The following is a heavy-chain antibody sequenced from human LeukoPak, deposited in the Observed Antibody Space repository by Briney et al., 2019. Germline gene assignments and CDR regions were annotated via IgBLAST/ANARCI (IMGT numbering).Heavy chain of an antibody. CDR1: GGSISSSSYY. Sequence: SETLSLTCTVSGGSISSSSYYWGWIRQPPGKGLEWTGSIYYSGSTYYNPSLKSRVTISVDTSKNQFSLKLSSVTAADTAVYYCARHPAHYYDSSGYYVFDYWGQGTLVTVSS. D-gene: IGHD3-22*01. V-gene: IGHV4-39*01. J-gene: IGHJ4*02. CDR2: IYYSGST. CDR3: ARHPAHYYDSSGYYVFDY.